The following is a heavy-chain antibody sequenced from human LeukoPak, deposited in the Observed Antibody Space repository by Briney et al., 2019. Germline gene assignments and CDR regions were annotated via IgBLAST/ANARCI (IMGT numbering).Heavy chain of an antibody. V-gene: IGHV4-34*01. CDR3: ARARGNYHYYNMDA. D-gene: IGHD5-24*01. CDR2: INHSGST. Sequence: SETLSLTCAVYGGSFSGYYWSWIRQPPGKGLEWIGEINHSGSTNYNPSLKSRVTISVNTSKNQFSLQLISVPAADAPVYYCARARGNYHYYNMDAWGKGTTVTVSS. J-gene: IGHJ6*03. CDR1: GGSFSGYY.